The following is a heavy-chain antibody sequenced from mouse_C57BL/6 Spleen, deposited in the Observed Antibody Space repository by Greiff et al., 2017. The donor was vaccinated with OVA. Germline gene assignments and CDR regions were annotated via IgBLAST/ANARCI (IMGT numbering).Heavy chain of an antibody. J-gene: IGHJ2*01. CDR2: IYPRSGNT. D-gene: IGHD1-1*01. CDR3: ARDGYGSSYFDY. Sequence: QVQLKQSGAELARPGASVKLSCKASGYTFTSYGISWVKQRTGQGLEWIGEIYPRSGNTYYNEKFKGKATLTADKSSSTAYMELRSLTSEDSAVYFCARDGYGSSYFDYWGQGTTLTVSS. V-gene: IGHV1-81*01. CDR1: GYTFTSYG.